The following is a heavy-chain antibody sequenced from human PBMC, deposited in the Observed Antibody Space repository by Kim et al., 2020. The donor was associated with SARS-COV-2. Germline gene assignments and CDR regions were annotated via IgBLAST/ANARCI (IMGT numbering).Heavy chain of an antibody. J-gene: IGHJ6*02. V-gene: IGHV3-30*03. CDR1: GFTFSSYG. D-gene: IGHD3-16*01. Sequence: GGSLRLSCAASGFTFSSYGMHWVRQAPGKGLEWLAFISYDGSNKYYADSVKGRFTISRDNSKNTLYLQMNSLRAEDTAVYYCAALMNYGGMDVWGQGTTVTVSS. CDR2: ISYDGSNK. CDR3: AALMNYGGMDV.